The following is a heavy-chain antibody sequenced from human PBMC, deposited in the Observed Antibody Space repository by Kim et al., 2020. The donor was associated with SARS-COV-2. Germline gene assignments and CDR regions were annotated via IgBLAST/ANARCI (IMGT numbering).Heavy chain of an antibody. CDR3: AREKPVSHYYYYGMDV. D-gene: IGHD2-8*01. Sequence: SVKGRFAIARDNAKNSLYLQMNSLRGEDTAVYYCAREKPVSHYYYYGMDVWGQGTTVTVSS. J-gene: IGHJ6*02. V-gene: IGHV3-48*01.